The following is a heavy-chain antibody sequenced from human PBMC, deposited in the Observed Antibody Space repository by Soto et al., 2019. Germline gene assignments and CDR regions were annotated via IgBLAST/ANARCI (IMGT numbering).Heavy chain of an antibody. CDR1: GYTFTSYA. CDR3: AREPLLWLADAFDI. CDR2: INAGNGNT. D-gene: IGHD6-19*01. V-gene: IGHV1-3*05. Sequence: QVQLVQSGAEEKKPGASVKVSCKASGYTFTSYAMHWVRQAPGQRLEWMGWINAGNGNTKYSQKFQGRVTITRDTXESTAYMEPSSLRSEDTAVYYCAREPLLWLADAFDIWGQGTMVTVSS. J-gene: IGHJ3*02.